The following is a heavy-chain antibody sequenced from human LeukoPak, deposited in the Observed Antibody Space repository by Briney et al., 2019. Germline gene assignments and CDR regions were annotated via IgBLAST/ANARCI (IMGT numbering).Heavy chain of an antibody. CDR1: GGSISSGGYY. Sequence: SETLSLTCTVSGGSISSGGYYWSWIRQHPGKGLEWIGYIYYSGSTYYNPSLKSRVTISVDTSKNQFSLKLSSVTAADTAVYYCARDGYSYGNDAFDIWGQGTMVTVSS. CDR3: ARDGYSYGNDAFDI. D-gene: IGHD5-18*01. J-gene: IGHJ3*02. V-gene: IGHV4-31*03. CDR2: IYYSGST.